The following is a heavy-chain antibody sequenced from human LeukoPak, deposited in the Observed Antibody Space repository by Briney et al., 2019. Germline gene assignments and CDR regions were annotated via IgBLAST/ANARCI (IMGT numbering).Heavy chain of an antibody. Sequence: PGGSLRLSCAVSGFTVTSNFMSWVRQAPGKGLEWVSVIYDRGDTYYADSVKGRFTVSRDTSKSTLYLQLNNLGAEDTAVYYCAGRRANTCNFCFVYWGQGTLVTVSS. CDR1: GFTVTSNF. CDR3: AGRRANTCNFCFVY. J-gene: IGHJ4*02. D-gene: IGHD1-1*01. CDR2: IYDRGDT. V-gene: IGHV3-66*02.